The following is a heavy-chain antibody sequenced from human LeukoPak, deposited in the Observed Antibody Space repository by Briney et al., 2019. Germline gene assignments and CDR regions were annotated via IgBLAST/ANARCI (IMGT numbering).Heavy chain of an antibody. CDR1: GFTFSSYA. Sequence: GGSLRLSGVASGFTFSSYAMHWVRQAPGKGLEGGGFIRSKAYGGTTEYAAPVKGRFTISRDDSKSIAYLQMNSLKTEDTAVYYCTRRGSGWYFDYWGQGTLVTVSS. CDR2: IRSKAYGGTT. V-gene: IGHV3-49*04. J-gene: IGHJ4*02. D-gene: IGHD6-19*01. CDR3: TRRGSGWYFDY.